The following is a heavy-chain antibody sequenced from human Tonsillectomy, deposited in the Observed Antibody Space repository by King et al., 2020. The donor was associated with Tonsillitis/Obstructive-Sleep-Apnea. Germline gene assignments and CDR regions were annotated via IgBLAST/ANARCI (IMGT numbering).Heavy chain of an antibody. J-gene: IGHJ4*02. CDR2: IYSGGST. V-gene: IGHV3-53*01. CDR3: AREDCSSTSCQRRFVGDY. D-gene: IGHD2-2*01. Sequence: QLVQSGGGLIQPGGSLRLSCAASGFTVSSNYMSWVRQAPGKGLEWVSVIYSGGSTYYADSVKGRFTISRDNSKNTLYLQMNSLRAEDTAVYYCAREDCSSTSCQRRFVGDYWGQGTLVTVSS. CDR1: GFTVSSNY.